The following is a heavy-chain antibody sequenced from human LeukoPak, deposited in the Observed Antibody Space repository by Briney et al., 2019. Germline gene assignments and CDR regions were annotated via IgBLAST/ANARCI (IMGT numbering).Heavy chain of an antibody. D-gene: IGHD3-22*01. J-gene: IGHJ4*02. CDR1: GHTFTGYY. V-gene: IGHV1-2*02. CDR3: AREISGYSDY. Sequence: GASVKVSYKASGHTFTGYYMHWVRQAPGQGLEWMGWINANSGDTKYAQKFQGRVTMTRDTSISTAYMELSRLRSDDTAMYYCAREISGYSDYWGQGTLVTVSS. CDR2: INANSGDT.